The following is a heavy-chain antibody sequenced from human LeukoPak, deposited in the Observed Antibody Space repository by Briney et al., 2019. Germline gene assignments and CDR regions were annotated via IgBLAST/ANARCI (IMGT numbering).Heavy chain of an antibody. CDR1: GGSISSGDYY. D-gene: IGHD4-23*01. V-gene: IGHV4-39*07. J-gene: IGHJ4*02. Sequence: SETLSLTCTVSGGSISSGDYYWSWIRQPPGKGLEWIGEINHSGSTNYNPSLKSRVTISVDTSKNQFSLKLSSVTAADTAVYYCARGLDYGGNSGQAFDYWGQGTLVTVSS. CDR2: INHSGST. CDR3: ARGLDYGGNSGQAFDY.